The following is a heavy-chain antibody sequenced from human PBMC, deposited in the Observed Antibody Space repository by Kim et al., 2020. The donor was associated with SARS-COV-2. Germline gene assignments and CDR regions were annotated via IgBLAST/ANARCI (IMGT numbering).Heavy chain of an antibody. V-gene: IGHV3-74*03. CDR1: DFTFRSYW. CDR2: ISSDSSTT. J-gene: IGHJ6*02. Sequence: GGSLRLSCVASDFTFRSYWMHWVRQVPGKGLQWVSRISSDSSTTSYTESVKGRFAVSRDNANNMVYLQMNNLRADDTAIYFCARVGMITRKGLDVWGQGTAVTVSS. D-gene: IGHD2-21*01. CDR3: ARVGMITRKGLDV.